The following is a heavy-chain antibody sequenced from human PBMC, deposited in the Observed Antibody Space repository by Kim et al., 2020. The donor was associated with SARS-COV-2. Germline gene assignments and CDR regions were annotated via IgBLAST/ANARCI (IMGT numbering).Heavy chain of an antibody. CDR2: ISSSSSCM. J-gene: IGHJ3*02. D-gene: IGHD3-22*01. CDR1: GFTFSSYS. V-gene: IGHV3-21*01. CDR3: ARDLSMIIIGDAFDI. Sequence: GGSLRLSCAASGFTFSSYSMNWVRQAPGKGLEWVSSISSSSSCMYSAYSVTGRVTITRDNAKTSRYLQMNRLRAEATAMYYCARDLSMIIIGDAFDIWGQGTMVTVSS.